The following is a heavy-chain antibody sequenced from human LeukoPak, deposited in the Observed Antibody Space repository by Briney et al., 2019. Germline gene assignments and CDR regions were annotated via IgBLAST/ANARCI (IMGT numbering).Heavy chain of an antibody. CDR2: ISGSGGST. J-gene: IGHJ4*02. V-gene: IGHV3-23*01. CDR1: RFTFSTYG. D-gene: IGHD2-21*02. Sequence: GGSLRLSCAASRFTFSTYGMSWVRQAPGKGLEWVSSISGSGGSTYYADSVKGRFTISRDNSKNTLYLQMNSLRAEDTAVYYCAKDRTYCGGDCYNPPYYFDYWGQGTLVTVSS. CDR3: AKDRTYCGGDCYNPPYYFDY.